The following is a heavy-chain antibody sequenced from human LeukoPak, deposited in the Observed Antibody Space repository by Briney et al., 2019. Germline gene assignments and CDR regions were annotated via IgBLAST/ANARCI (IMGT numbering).Heavy chain of an antibody. CDR3: ARGTYNDFWSGYYHDAFDI. CDR1: GYTVSSNY. Sequence: GGSLRLSCAASGYTVSSNYMSWVRQAPGKGLEWVSVIYSGGSAYYADSVKGRFTISRDNSKNTLYLQMNSLRAEDTAVYYCARGTYNDFWSGYYHDAFDIWGQGTMVTVSS. D-gene: IGHD3-3*01. V-gene: IGHV3-53*01. CDR2: IYSGGSA. J-gene: IGHJ3*02.